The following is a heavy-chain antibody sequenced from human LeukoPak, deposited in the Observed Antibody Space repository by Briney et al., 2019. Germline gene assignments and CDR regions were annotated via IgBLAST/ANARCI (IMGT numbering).Heavy chain of an antibody. V-gene: IGHV3-7*03. D-gene: IGHD3-3*01. J-gene: IGHJ4*02. CDR3: ATYDSWSGYNIAY. Sequence: GGSLRLSCEASGFTFSSYWMSWVRQAPGKGLEWVANIKTDGSEKYYVDSVKGRFTISRDNAKNSLYLQMNSLRAEDTAVYYCATYDSWSGYNIAYWGQGTLVTVSS. CDR2: IKTDGSEK. CDR1: GFTFSSYW.